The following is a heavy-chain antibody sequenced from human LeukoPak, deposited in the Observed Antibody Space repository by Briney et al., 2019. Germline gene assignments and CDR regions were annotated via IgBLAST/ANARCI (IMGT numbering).Heavy chain of an antibody. J-gene: IGHJ4*02. Sequence: SETLFLTCTVPGGSISSYYWSWIRQPAGKGLEWIGRIYTSGSTNYNPSLKSRVTMSVDTSKNQFSLKLSSVTAADTAVYYCAREREGIVVPAAPTYFDYWGQGTLVTVSS. CDR2: IYTSGST. D-gene: IGHD2-2*01. V-gene: IGHV4-4*07. CDR3: AREREGIVVPAAPTYFDY. CDR1: GGSISSYY.